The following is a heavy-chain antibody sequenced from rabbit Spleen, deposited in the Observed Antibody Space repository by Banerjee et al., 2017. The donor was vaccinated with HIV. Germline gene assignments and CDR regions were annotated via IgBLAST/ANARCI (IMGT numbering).Heavy chain of an antibody. D-gene: IGHD1-1*01. CDR3: ARDSSTSFSTYGMDL. CDR1: GFSFSSSYY. Sequence: QEQLEESGGGLVKPEGSLTLTCTASGFSFSSSYYMCWVRRAPGKGLECIACIYGGDSGSTWYASWAKGRFTISKTSSTTVTLQMTRLTAADTATYFCARDSSTSFSTYGMDLWGQGTLVTVS. V-gene: IGHV1S45*01. CDR2: IYGGDSGST. J-gene: IGHJ6*01.